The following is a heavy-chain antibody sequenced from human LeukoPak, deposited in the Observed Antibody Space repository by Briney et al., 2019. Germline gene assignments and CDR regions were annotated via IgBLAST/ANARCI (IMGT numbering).Heavy chain of an antibody. CDR3: ARGGLYWYCDL. CDR1: GGSISSGGYS. Sequence: SETLSLTCAVSGGSISSGGYSWSWIRQPPGKGLEWIGYIYHSGSTYYNPSLKSRVTISVDRSKNQFSLKLSSVTAADTAVYYCARGGLYWYCDLWGRGTLVTVSS. J-gene: IGHJ2*01. CDR2: IYHSGST. V-gene: IGHV4-30-2*01. D-gene: IGHD3-10*01.